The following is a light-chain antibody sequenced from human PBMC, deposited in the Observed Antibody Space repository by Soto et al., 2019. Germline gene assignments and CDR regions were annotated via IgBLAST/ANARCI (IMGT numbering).Light chain of an antibody. Sequence: EIVLTQSPGTLSLSPGERATLSFRASHSVSSSYLAWYRQKPGKAPRLLIDGASSRATGIPDRVSGSGSGTDFTITISRLEPEDCAVYYCKQYCSSPCTFGQGTKLEIK. J-gene: IGKJ2*02. CDR2: GAS. CDR3: KQYCSSPCT. V-gene: IGKV3-20*01. CDR1: HSVSSSY.